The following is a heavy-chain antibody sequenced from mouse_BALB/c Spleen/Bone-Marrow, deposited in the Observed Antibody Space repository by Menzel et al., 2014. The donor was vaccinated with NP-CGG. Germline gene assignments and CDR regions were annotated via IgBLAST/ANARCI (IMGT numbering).Heavy chain of an antibody. CDR1: GFDFSRYW. V-gene: IGHV4-1*02. CDR2: INPDSSTI. J-gene: IGHJ2*01. Sequence: EVQLQQSGGGLVQPGGSLKLSCAAPGFDFSRYWMSWVRQAPGKGLEWIGEINPDSSTINYTPSLKDKFIISRDNAKNTLYLQMSKVRSEDTALYYCARQGYYGKGDYWGQGTTLTVPS. D-gene: IGHD2-1*01. CDR3: ARQGYYGKGDY.